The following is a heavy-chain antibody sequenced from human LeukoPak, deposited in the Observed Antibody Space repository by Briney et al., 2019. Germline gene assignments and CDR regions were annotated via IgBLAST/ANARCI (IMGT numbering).Heavy chain of an antibody. CDR3: AKAGIGADGAGFLCEY. D-gene: IGHD1-1*01. CDR2: ISYDGSNK. Sequence: GRSLRLSCAASGFTFSSYAMHWVRQAPGKGLEWVAVISYDGSNKYYADSVKGRFTISRDNSKNTLYLQMNSLRVEDTGIYYCAKAGIGADGAGFLCEYWGQGTLVTVSS. V-gene: IGHV3-30*07. CDR1: GFTFSSYA. J-gene: IGHJ4*02.